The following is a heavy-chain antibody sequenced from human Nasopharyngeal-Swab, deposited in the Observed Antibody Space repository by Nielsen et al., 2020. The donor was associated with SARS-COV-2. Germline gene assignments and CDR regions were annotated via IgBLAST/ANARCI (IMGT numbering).Heavy chain of an antibody. J-gene: IGHJ6*02. V-gene: IGHV3-48*04. CDR1: GFTFSSYS. CDR3: ASHLTPVREGYSYGSPYYYYYGMDV. D-gene: IGHD5-18*01. CDR2: ISSSSSTI. Sequence: GESLKISCAASGFTFSSYSMNWVRQAPGKGLEWVSYISSSSSTIYYADPVKGRFTISRDNAKNSLSLQMNSLRAEDTAVYYCASHLTPVREGYSYGSPYYYYYGMDVWGQGTTVTVSS.